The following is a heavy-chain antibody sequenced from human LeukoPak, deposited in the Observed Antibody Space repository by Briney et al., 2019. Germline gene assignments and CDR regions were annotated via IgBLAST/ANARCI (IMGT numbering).Heavy chain of an antibody. CDR2: IIPIFGTA. CDR3: ARDYAMGPAAISWFDP. Sequence: SVKVSCKASGGTFSSYAISWVRQAPGQGLEWMGGIIPIFGTANYAQKFQGRVTITTDESTSTAYMELSSLRSEDTAVYYCARDYAMGPAAISWFDPWGQRTLVTVSS. D-gene: IGHD2-2*02. CDR1: GGTFSSYA. V-gene: IGHV1-69*05. J-gene: IGHJ5*02.